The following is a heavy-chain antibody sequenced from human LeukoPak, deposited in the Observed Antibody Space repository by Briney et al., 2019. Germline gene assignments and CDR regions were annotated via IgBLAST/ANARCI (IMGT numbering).Heavy chain of an antibody. V-gene: IGHV4-39*07. Sequence: SETLSLTCTVSGGSISSGGYYWSWIRQHPGKGLEWIGRIYYSGSTYYNPSLKSRVTISVDTSKNQFSLKLSSVTAADTAVYYCAREIVDYYGSGSYSDYYYYYYMDVWGKGTTVTVSS. D-gene: IGHD3-10*01. CDR2: IYYSGST. J-gene: IGHJ6*03. CDR1: GGSISSGGYY. CDR3: AREIVDYYGSGSYSDYYYYYYMDV.